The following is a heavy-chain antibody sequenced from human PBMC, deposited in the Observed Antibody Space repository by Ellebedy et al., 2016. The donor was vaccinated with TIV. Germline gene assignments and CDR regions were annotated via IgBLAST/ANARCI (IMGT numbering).Heavy chain of an antibody. CDR1: GGTFSSYA. Sequence: AASVKVSCKASGGTFSSYAISWVRQAPGQGLEWMGGIIPIFGTANYAQKFQGRVTITADESTSTAYMELSSLRSEDTAVYYCARGLRDGYNYYFDYWGQGTLVTVSS. V-gene: IGHV1-69*13. J-gene: IGHJ4*02. D-gene: IGHD5-24*01. CDR2: IIPIFGTA. CDR3: ARGLRDGYNYYFDY.